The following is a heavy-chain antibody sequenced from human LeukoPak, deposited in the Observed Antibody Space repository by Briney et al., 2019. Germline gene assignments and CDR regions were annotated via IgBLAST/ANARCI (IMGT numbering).Heavy chain of an antibody. CDR3: ARDRWLAPPSGVYYYYYMDV. CDR2: INPNSGGT. CDR1: GYTFTSYG. V-gene: IGHV1-2*02. J-gene: IGHJ6*03. D-gene: IGHD5-24*01. Sequence: GASVKVSCKASGYTFTSYGISWVRQAPGQGLEWMGWINPNSGGTNYAQKFQGRVTMTRDTSISTAYMELSRLRSDDTAVYYCARDRWLAPPSGVYYYYYMDVWGKGTTVTISS.